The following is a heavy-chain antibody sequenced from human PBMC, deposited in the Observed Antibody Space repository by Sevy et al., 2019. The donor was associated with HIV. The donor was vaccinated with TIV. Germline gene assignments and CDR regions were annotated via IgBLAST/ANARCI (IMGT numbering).Heavy chain of an antibody. CDR1: GFTFSSYA. D-gene: IGHD2-15*01. CDR3: ARDFRVVVAATLYYYYGMDV. V-gene: IGHV3-30*04. CDR2: ISYDGSNK. J-gene: IGHJ6*02. Sequence: GGSLRLSCAASGFTFSSYAMHWVRQAPGKGLEWVAVISYDGSNKYYADSVKGRFTISRDNSKNTLYLQMNSLRAEDTAVYYRARDFRVVVAATLYYYYGMDVWGQGTTVTVSS.